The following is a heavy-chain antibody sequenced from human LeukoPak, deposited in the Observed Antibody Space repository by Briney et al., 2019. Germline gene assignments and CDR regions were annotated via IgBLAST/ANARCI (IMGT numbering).Heavy chain of an antibody. Sequence: GGSLRLSCAASGFTFSHYVMTWVRQAPGKGLEWVSGIGNTETYYSDSVKGRFTISRDNSKSTIYLHMSNLRAEDTALYYCARDGQAFNSNWDYFEYWGQGTPVTVSS. CDR1: GFTFSHYV. CDR3: ARDGQAFNSNWDYFEY. J-gene: IGHJ4*02. V-gene: IGHV3-23*01. CDR2: IGNTET. D-gene: IGHD7-27*01.